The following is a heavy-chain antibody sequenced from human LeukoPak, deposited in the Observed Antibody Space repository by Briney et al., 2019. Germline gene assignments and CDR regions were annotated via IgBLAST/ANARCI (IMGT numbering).Heavy chain of an antibody. D-gene: IGHD7-27*01. Sequence: GGSLRLSCTASGFTFSSYTMSWVRQAPGMGLKWVSTITTGGPNTYYADSVKGRFTVSRDDSKNTLYLQMNSLRAEDTAVYYCAKDGGLWVSAHWGDSWGRGTLVTVSS. CDR1: GFTFSSYT. V-gene: IGHV3-23*01. CDR3: AKDGGLWVSAHWGDS. J-gene: IGHJ4*02. CDR2: ITTGGPNT.